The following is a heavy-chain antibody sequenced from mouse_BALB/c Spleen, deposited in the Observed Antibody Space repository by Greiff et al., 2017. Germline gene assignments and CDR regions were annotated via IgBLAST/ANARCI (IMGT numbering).Heavy chain of an antibody. V-gene: IGHV10-1*02. Sequence: GGGLVQPKGSLKLSCAASGFTFNTYAMNWVRQAPGKGLEWVARIRSKSNNYATYYADSVKDRFTISRDDSQSMLYLQMNNLKTEDTAMYYCVRHDGNYFFFDYWGQGTTLTVSS. CDR2: IRSKSNNYAT. D-gene: IGHD2-3*01. CDR1: GFTFNTYA. CDR3: VRHDGNYFFFDY. J-gene: IGHJ2*01.